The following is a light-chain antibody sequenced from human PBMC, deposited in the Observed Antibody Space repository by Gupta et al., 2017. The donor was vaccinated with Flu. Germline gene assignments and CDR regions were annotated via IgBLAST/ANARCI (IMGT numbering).Light chain of an antibody. J-gene: IGLJ3*02. CDR1: VWAEAF. CDR3: QTADSDYNWI. CDR2: KDT. Sequence: PGQPALITCSGDVWAEAFVHWYRQKPGQAPTVVRLKDTKRASGIPDRVSGSTSGKTVTLTISGVQPEDEADDDCQTADSDYNWIFGGGTKLTV. V-gene: IGLV3-25*03.